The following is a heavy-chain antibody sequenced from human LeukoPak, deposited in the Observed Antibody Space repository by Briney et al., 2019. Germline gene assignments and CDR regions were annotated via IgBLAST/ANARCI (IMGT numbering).Heavy chain of an antibody. D-gene: IGHD3-10*01. CDR1: GFTFSRHE. CDR2: ISSTGSTI. CDR3: ARDFYYYGSGSYTGDY. Sequence: GGSLRLSCTASGFTFSRHEINWVRQAPGKGLEWVSYISSTGSTIYYADSVKGRFTLSRDNAKNSVSLQMNSLRAEDTAVYYCARDFYYYGSGSYTGDYWGQGTLVTVSS. J-gene: IGHJ4*02. V-gene: IGHV3-48*03.